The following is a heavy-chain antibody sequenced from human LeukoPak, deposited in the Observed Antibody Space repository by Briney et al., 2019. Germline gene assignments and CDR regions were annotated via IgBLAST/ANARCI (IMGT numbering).Heavy chain of an antibody. Sequence: SETLSLTCAVYGGSFSGYYWSWIGQPPGKGLEWIGEINHSGSTNYNPSLKSRVTISVDTSKNQFSLKLSSVTAADTAVYYCARASPRGEMATIVLGYWGQGTLVTVSS. V-gene: IGHV4-34*01. D-gene: IGHD5-24*01. CDR2: INHSGST. CDR3: ARASPRGEMATIVLGY. J-gene: IGHJ4*02. CDR1: GGSFSGYY.